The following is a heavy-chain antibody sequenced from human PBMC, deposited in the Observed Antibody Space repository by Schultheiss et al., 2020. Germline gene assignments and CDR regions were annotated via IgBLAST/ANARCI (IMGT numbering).Heavy chain of an antibody. D-gene: IGHD2-2*02. J-gene: IGHJ6*02. CDR3: VRNLLIRDCGGAGCYTLAYHGMDV. CDR2: IYYSGST. Sequence: SETLSLTCTVSGGSISSGDYYWSWIRQPPGKGLEWIGYIYYSGSTYYNPSLKSRVTLSVDTSKNQFSLRLSSVTAADAAIYYCVRNLLIRDCGGAGCYTLAYHGMDVWGQGTTVTVSS. V-gene: IGHV4-30-4*01. CDR1: GGSISSGDYY.